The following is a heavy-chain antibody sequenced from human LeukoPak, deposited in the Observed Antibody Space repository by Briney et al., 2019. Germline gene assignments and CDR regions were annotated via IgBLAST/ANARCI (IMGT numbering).Heavy chain of an antibody. J-gene: IGHJ4*02. V-gene: IGHV1-8*01. D-gene: IGHD6-19*01. CDR2: MNHNSGNT. CDR1: GYTFTSYD. CDR3: ARHLAVADTGFDY. Sequence: ASVKVSCKASGYTFTSYDINWVRPATGQGLEWMGWMNHNSGNTGYAQKFQGRVTMTRNTSISTAYMELSSLGSEDTAVYYCARHLAVADTGFDYWGQGTLVTVSS.